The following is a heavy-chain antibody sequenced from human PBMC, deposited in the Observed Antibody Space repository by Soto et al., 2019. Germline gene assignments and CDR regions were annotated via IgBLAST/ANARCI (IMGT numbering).Heavy chain of an antibody. D-gene: IGHD3-22*01. Sequence: TGGSLRLSCAASGFTFSSYAMSWVRQAPGKGLEWVSAISGSGGSTYYADSVKGRFTISRDNSKNTLYLQMNSLRAEDTAVYYCAKGENYYDSSGYPEWGQGTLVTVSS. V-gene: IGHV3-23*01. J-gene: IGHJ4*02. CDR3: AKGENYYDSSGYPE. CDR2: ISGSGGST. CDR1: GFTFSSYA.